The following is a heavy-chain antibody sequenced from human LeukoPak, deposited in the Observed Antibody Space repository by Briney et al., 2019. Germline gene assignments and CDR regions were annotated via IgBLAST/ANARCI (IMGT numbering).Heavy chain of an antibody. D-gene: IGHD2-15*01. CDR1: GFTLSSDA. CDR2: ISDTGNT. Sequence: PGGSLRLSCAASGFTLSSDAMSWVRQAPGKGLEWVSAISDTGNTYHADSVKGRFTISRDSSKNTLFLQMNRLRPEDAAVYYCAKAPVTTCRGAFCYPFDYWGLGTLVTVSS. CDR3: AKAPVTTCRGAFCYPFDY. V-gene: IGHV3-23*01. J-gene: IGHJ4*02.